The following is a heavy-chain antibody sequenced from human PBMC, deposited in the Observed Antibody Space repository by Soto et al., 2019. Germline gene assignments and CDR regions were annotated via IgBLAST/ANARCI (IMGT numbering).Heavy chain of an antibody. CDR3: ARASLTCDGCYYYYYMDV. V-gene: IGHV3-33*01. J-gene: IGHJ6*03. D-gene: IGHD2-2*01. CDR1: GFTFSSYG. Sequence: QVQLVESGGGVVQPGRSLRLSCAASGFTFSSYGMHWVRQAPGKGLEWVAVIWYDGSNKYYADSVKGRFTISRDNSKNTLYLQMNSLRAEDTAVYYCARASLTCDGCYYYYYMDVWGKGTTVTVS. CDR2: IWYDGSNK.